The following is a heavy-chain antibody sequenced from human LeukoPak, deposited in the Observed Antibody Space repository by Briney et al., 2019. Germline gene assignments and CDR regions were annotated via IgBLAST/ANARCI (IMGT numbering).Heavy chain of an antibody. CDR1: GYTFTGYY. CDR2: INPNSGGT. D-gene: IGHD5-12*01. V-gene: IGHV1-2*02. J-gene: IGHJ4*02. Sequence: GASVKVSCKASGYTFTGYYMHWVRQAPGQGLEWMGWINPNSGGTNYAQKFQGRVTMTRDTSISTAYMELSRLRSDDTAVYYCASISYIVRYGGYATDFDYWGQGTLVTVSS. CDR3: ASISYIVRYGGYATDFDY.